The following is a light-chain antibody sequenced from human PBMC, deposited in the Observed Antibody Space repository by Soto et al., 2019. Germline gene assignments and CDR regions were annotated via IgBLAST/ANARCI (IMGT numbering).Light chain of an antibody. J-gene: IGKJ4*01. CDR1: QGIRND. V-gene: IGKV1-17*02. CDR3: LRHNSYPLT. CDR2: AAS. Sequence: DIPMTQSPSSLSASVGDRVTITCRASQGIRNDLHWYQQKPGKAPKRLIYAASSLQSGVPSRFSGSGSGTEFTLTFSNLQPEDFATYYCLRHNSYPLTFGGGTKLEIK.